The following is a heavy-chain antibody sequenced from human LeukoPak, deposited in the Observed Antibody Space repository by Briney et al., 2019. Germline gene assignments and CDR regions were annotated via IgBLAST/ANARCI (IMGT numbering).Heavy chain of an antibody. D-gene: IGHD3-22*01. CDR1: GFTVSNSY. Sequence: GGSLRLSCAASGFTVSNSYMNWVRQAPGKGLEWVSVIYSGGSEYYADSVKGRFTISRDNSKNTLYLQMNSLRADDTAVYYCARAPHYHDSSGYYGRGQGTLVTVSS. V-gene: IGHV3-66*01. CDR2: IYSGGSE. CDR3: ARAPHYHDSSGYYG. J-gene: IGHJ4*02.